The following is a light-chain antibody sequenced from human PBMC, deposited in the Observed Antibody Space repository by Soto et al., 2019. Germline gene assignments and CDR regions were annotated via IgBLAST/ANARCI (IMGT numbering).Light chain of an antibody. CDR3: QQHNNWPPT. CDR1: PSISIN. CDR2: GAS. V-gene: IGKV3-15*01. J-gene: IGKJ1*01. Sequence: EIVMTQSPATLSVSPGERATLSCRASPSISINLAWYQRKPGQSPRLLFSGASTRATGVPARFSCSGSGTEFTLSISSLQSEDFAVYYCQQHNNWPPTFGQGTKVEIK.